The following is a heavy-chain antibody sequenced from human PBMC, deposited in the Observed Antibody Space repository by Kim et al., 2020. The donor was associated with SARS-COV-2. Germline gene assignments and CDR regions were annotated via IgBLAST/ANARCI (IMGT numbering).Heavy chain of an antibody. Sequence: SETLSLTCTVSGGSISSYYWSWIRQPPGKGLEWIGYIYYCGSTNYNPSLKSRVTISVDTSKNQFSLKLSSVTAADTAVYYCARDRLGYCSGGSCYPLGY. J-gene: IGHJ4*03. V-gene: IGHV4-59*01. CDR1: GGSISSYY. D-gene: IGHD2-15*01. CDR3: ARDRLGYCSGGSCYPLGY. CDR2: IYYCGST.